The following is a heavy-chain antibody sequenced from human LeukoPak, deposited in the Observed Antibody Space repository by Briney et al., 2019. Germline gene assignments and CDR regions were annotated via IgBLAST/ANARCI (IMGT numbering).Heavy chain of an antibody. V-gene: IGHV1-69*04. J-gene: IGHJ6*02. D-gene: IGHD6-13*01. Sequence: SVKVSCKASGGTFSSYAISWVRQAPGQGLEWMGRIIPIFGIANYAQKFQGRVTITADKSTSTAYMELSSLRSEDMAVYYCASHIAAAGPTRDYYYGMDVWGQGTTVTVSS. CDR1: GGTFSSYA. CDR3: ASHIAAAGPTRDYYYGMDV. CDR2: IIPIFGIA.